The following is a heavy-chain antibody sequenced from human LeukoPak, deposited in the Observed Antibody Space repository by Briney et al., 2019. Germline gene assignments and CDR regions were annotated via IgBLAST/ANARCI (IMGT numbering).Heavy chain of an antibody. CDR3: ARGSPNYGSGSYLPY. J-gene: IGHJ4*02. D-gene: IGHD3-10*01. V-gene: IGHV4-59*01. CDR1: GDSISSYY. CDR2: IYYSGST. Sequence: PSETLSLACNVSGDSISSYYWSWIRQPPGKGLEWIGYIYYSGSTNYNPSLNSRVTISVDTSKNQFSLKLSSVTAADTAVYYCARGSPNYGSGSYLPYWGQGTLVTVSS.